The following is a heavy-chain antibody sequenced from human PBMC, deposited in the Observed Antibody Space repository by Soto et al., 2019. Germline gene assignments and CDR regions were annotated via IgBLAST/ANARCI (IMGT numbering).Heavy chain of an antibody. CDR2: INPNSGGT. V-gene: IGHV1-2*04. CDR3: ARGAAPSYYYYYYMDV. D-gene: IGHD2-15*01. CDR1: GYTFTGYY. Sequence: GASVKVSCKASGYTFTGYYMHWVRQAPGQGLEWMGWINPNSGGTNYAQKFQGWVTMTRDTSISTAYMELSRLRSDDTAVYYCARGAAPSYYYYYYMDVWGKGTTVTVSS. J-gene: IGHJ6*03.